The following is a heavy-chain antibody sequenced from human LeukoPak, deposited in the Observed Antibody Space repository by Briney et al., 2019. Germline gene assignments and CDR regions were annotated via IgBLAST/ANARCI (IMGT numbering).Heavy chain of an antibody. CDR2: MNPNSGNT. CDR3: ARVGDDIVAGGSWFDP. D-gene: IGHD5-12*01. J-gene: IGHJ5*02. V-gene: IGHV1-8*01. CDR1: GYTFTSYD. Sequence: AASVKVSCKASGYTFTSYDINWVRQATGQGLEWMGWMNPNSGNTGYAQKFQGRVTMTRNTSKSTAYMELSRLRSEDTAVYYCARVGDDIVAGGSWFDPWGQGTLVTVSS.